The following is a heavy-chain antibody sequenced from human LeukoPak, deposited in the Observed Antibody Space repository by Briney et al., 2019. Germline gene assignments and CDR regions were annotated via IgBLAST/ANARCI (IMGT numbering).Heavy chain of an antibody. D-gene: IGHD5-18*01. CDR1: GFTFSGYG. J-gene: IGHJ4*02. Sequence: PGGSLRLSCAASGFTFSGYGIHWVRQAPGKGLEWVAFIGYDGSNEYYADSVKGRFTISRDNSKNTLYLQMNSLRAEDTAAYYCAKHIGGIHLWTGVDYWGQGTLVTVSS. V-gene: IGHV3-30*02. CDR2: IGYDGSNE. CDR3: AKHIGGIHLWTGVDY.